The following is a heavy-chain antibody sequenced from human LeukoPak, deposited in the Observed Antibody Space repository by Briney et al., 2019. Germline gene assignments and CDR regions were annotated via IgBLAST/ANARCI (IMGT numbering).Heavy chain of an antibody. V-gene: IGHV4-31*03. CDR2: IYSTGVT. D-gene: IGHD4-11*01. Sequence: SETLSLTCTVSRGSISRGGYQWHWIRQRPGEGLEWIGFIYSTGVTDYNPSLKSRFSLSVDTSDNQFSLRLTSVTVADTAVYFCATSSNYYYLDYWGQGMLVTVSP. CDR3: ATSSNYYYLDY. CDR1: RGSISRGGYQ. J-gene: IGHJ4*02.